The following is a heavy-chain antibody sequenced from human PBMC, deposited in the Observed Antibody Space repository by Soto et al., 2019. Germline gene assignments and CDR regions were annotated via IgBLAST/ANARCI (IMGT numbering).Heavy chain of an antibody. CDR1: VDSLSNVY. D-gene: IGHD2-15*01. CDR3: ARAHAPTLPFDY. CDR2: IFHSGNA. V-gene: IGHV4-59*01. Sequence: SETLSLTCPVSVDSLSNVYWSWVRQPPGKRPEWIGFIFHSGNAKYNPSLKSRVTISIDTSKSQFSLSLDSGTDAGTAVYFGARAHAPTLPFDYWGLGTLVTLSS. J-gene: IGHJ4*01.